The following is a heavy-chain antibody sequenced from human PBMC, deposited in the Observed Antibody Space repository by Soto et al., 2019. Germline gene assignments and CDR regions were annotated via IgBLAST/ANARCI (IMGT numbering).Heavy chain of an antibody. CDR2: ISAYNGNT. CDR1: GYTFTSYG. CDR3: ARAGDGYNLAAFDI. Sequence: ASVKVSCKASGYTFTSYGIRWVRQAPGQGLEWMGWISAYNGNTNYAQKLQGRVTMTTDTSTSTAYMELRSLRSDDTAVYYCARAGDGYNLAAFDIWGQGTMVTVSS. D-gene: IGHD5-12*01. V-gene: IGHV1-18*01. J-gene: IGHJ3*02.